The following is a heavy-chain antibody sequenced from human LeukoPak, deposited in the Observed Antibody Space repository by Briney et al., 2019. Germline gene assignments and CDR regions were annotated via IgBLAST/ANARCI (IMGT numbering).Heavy chain of an antibody. Sequence: GGSLRLSCAASGFAFNTYTMNWVRQAPGKGLEWVSHISSSSDTIYYADSVKGRFTISRDNTKNLLYLEMNSLTVEDTALYYCTTIAASDIDYWGQGTLVTVSS. CDR2: ISSSSDTI. D-gene: IGHD6-25*01. CDR1: GFAFNTYT. CDR3: TTIAASDIDY. J-gene: IGHJ4*02. V-gene: IGHV3-48*04.